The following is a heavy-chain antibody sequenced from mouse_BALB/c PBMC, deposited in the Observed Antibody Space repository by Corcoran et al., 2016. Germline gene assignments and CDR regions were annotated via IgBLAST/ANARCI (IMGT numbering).Heavy chain of an antibody. CDR3: AIQSWFAY. J-gene: IGHJ3*01. V-gene: IGHV9-3-1*01. CDR1: GYTFTNYG. CDR2: INTYTGEP. Sequence: QIQLVQSGPELKKPGETVKISCKASGYTFTNYGMNWVKQAPGKGLKWMGWINTYTGEPTYADDFKGRFAFSLETSASTAYLQINNLKNEDTATYVCAIQSWFAYWGQGTLVTVSA.